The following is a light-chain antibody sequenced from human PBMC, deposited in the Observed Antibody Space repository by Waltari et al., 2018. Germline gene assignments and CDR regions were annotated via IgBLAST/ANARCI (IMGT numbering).Light chain of an antibody. CDR2: AAS. J-gene: IGKJ4*01. V-gene: IGKV1-39*01. CDR3: LQTLTTPLT. CDR1: RFINNY. Sequence: DIQMTQSPSSLSASVGDRVTITCRAGRFINNYLNWYQQKPRKAPKLRIYAASTLHSGVPSRFSGSGSGTDFTLTVSSLQADDFATYYCLQTLTTPLTFGGGTIVDIK.